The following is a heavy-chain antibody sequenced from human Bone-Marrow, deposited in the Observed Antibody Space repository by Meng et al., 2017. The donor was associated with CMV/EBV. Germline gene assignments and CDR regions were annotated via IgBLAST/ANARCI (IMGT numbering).Heavy chain of an antibody. Sequence: SETLSLTCTVSGGSISSYYWSWIRQPPGKGLEWIGYIYYSGSTNYNPSLKSRVTISVDTSENQFSLQLSSVTAADTAVYYCARALFLEWLGGFDPWGQGTLVTFSS. D-gene: IGHD3-3*01. CDR3: ARALFLEWLGGFDP. J-gene: IGHJ5*02. CDR2: IYYSGST. V-gene: IGHV4-59*01. CDR1: GGSISSYY.